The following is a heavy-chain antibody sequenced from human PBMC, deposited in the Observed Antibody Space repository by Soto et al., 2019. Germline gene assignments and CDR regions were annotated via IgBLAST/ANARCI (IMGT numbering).Heavy chain of an antibody. V-gene: IGHV3-30*03. Sequence: QVQLVESGGGVVQPGRSLRLSCAASGFTFNSYGMHWVRQGPGNGLEWVAFISYDSTKTYCADSVKGRFTISRDNSNSALYVQINSLTGEDTAVYYCARPRSAWSDLHYYSLDVWGQGTTVTVAS. CDR1: GFTFNSYG. CDR3: ARPRSAWSDLHYYSLDV. D-gene: IGHD1-26*01. CDR2: ISYDSTKT. J-gene: IGHJ6*02.